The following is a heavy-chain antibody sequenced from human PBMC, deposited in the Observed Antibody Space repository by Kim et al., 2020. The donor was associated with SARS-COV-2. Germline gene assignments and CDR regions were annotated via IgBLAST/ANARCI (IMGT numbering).Heavy chain of an antibody. CDR2: ITKSSTTI. Sequence: GGSLRLSCATSGFTFSAYDMNWVRQAPGKGLEWLSFITKSSTTIYYADSVKGRFTISRDNAKNSLFLQMNSLRDEDTALYYCVRDRMGGAFDMWGQGTMV. V-gene: IGHV3-48*02. CDR1: GFTFSAYD. D-gene: IGHD3-16*01. J-gene: IGHJ3*02. CDR3: VRDRMGGAFDM.